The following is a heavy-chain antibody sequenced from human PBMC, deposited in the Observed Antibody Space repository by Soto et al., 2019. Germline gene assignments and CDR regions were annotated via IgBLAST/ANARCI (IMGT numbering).Heavy chain of an antibody. D-gene: IGHD6-13*01. CDR1: GGSISSYY. CDR2: IYYSGST. CDR3: ARGTPHPYSSSGYSGWFDP. Sequence: PSETLSLTCTVSGGSISSYYWSWIRQPPGKGLEWIGYIYYSGSTNYNPSLKSRVTTSIDTSKNQFSLKLSSVTAADTAVYYCARGTPHPYSSSGYSGWFDPWRQGTLVTVSS. J-gene: IGHJ5*02. V-gene: IGHV4-59*01.